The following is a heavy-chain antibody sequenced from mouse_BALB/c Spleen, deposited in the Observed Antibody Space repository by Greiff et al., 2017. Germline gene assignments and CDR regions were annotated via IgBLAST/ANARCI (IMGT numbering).Heavy chain of an antibody. CDR2: INPSNGRT. V-gene: IGHV1S81*02. Sequence: QVQLQQPGAELVKPGASVKLSCKASGYTFTSYWMHWVKQRPGQGLEWIGEINPSNGRTNYNEKFKSKATLTVDKSSSTAYMQLSSLTSEDSAVYYCARWEGDYWGQGTSVTVSS. J-gene: IGHJ4*01. CDR3: ARWEGDY. D-gene: IGHD4-1*01. CDR1: GYTFTSYW.